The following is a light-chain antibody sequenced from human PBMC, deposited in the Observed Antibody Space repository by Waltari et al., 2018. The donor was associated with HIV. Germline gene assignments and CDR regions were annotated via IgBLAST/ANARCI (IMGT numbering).Light chain of an antibody. Sequence: QSVLTQPPSVSAAPGQKVSISCSGSTSNVVNNFVSWYQHLPGTAPKLLIYDNNNRPSGISDRFSASKSGTSATLEIIGLQTGDEGDYYCGTWDTGLSAGVLGGGTKLTVL. CDR1: TSNVVNNF. CDR2: DNN. J-gene: IGLJ2*01. CDR3: GTWDTGLSAGV. V-gene: IGLV1-51*01.